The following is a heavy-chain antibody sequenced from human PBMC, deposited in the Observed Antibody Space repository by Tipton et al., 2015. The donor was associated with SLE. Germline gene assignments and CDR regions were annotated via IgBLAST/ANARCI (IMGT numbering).Heavy chain of an antibody. CDR2: IGSSVDST. CDR1: GFTFSIYS. CDR3: VRGSGNPAFNI. D-gene: IGHD3-10*01. Sequence: GSLRLSCAASGFTFSIYSMTWVRQAPGKGLEWVSYIGSSVDSTYYADSVKGRFTISRDNAKNLLYLQMNSLRAEDTAVYYCVRGSGNPAFNIWGQGTMVTVSS. V-gene: IGHV3-48*01. J-gene: IGHJ3*02.